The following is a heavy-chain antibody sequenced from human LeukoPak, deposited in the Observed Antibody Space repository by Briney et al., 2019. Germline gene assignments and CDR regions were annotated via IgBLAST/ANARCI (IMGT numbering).Heavy chain of an antibody. V-gene: IGHV1-24*01. Sequence: ASVKVSCKASGYTFTGYYMHWVRQAPGKGLEWMGGFDPEDGETIYAQKFQGRVTMTEDTSTDTAYMELSSLRSEDTAVYYCATGPMRELPTAAVDYWGQGTLVTVSS. J-gene: IGHJ4*02. D-gene: IGHD1-26*01. CDR1: GYTFTGYY. CDR3: ATGPMRELPTAAVDY. CDR2: FDPEDGET.